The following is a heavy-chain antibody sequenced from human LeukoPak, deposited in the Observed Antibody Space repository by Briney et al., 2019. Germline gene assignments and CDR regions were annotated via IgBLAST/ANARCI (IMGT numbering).Heavy chain of an antibody. CDR3: AKWNGGRYHFAS. J-gene: IGHJ4*02. Sequence: PSETLSLTCTVSGGSVSGSYWNWLRQPPGEGLEWIGYDSNSGSGSTKYNPSLESRVTMSVEPSKNQFSLKLSSVTAADTAVYYCAKWNGGRYHFASWGQGTLVTVSS. V-gene: IGHV4-59*02. D-gene: IGHD1-26*01. CDR2: DSNSGSGST. CDR1: GGSVSGSY.